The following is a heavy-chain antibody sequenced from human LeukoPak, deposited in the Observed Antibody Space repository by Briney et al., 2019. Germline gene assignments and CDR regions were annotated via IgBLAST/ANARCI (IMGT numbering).Heavy chain of an antibody. CDR1: GYSFTSYW. Sequence: GESLKISSKASGYSFTSYWIGCLSQLPGKGLEWMAIIFPANCDTRYSPSFQGQVTISADKSISTAYLHWSSLKASDTAMYYCARPACSSTSCYLYFQHWGQGTLVTVSS. V-gene: IGHV5-51*01. CDR2: IFPANCDT. CDR3: ARPACSSTSCYLYFQH. J-gene: IGHJ1*01. D-gene: IGHD2-2*01.